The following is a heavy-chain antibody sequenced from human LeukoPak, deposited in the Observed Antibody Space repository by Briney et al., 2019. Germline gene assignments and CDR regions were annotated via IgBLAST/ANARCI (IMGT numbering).Heavy chain of an antibody. V-gene: IGHV3-7*01. J-gene: IGHJ4*02. CDR1: GFSFGSYW. Sequence: GGSLRLSCTASGFSFGSYWMSWVRQAPGKGLEWVATINQDRSEKYYVDSVKGRFTISRDNAKNSLYLQMNSLRVEDTSVFYCARDRHHYGSGILLPFSYWGQGTLVTVSS. CDR2: INQDRSEK. D-gene: IGHD3-10*01. CDR3: ARDRHHYGSGILLPFSY.